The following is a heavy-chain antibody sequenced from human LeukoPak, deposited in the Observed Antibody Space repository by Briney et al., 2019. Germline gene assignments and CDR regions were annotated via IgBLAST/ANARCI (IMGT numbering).Heavy chain of an antibody. CDR3: AKDRYIGGGSCNDY. D-gene: IGHD2-15*01. V-gene: IGHV3-23*01. CDR1: GFTFSSYG. CDR2: ISGSGGST. J-gene: IGHJ4*02. Sequence: PGGSLRLPCAASGFTFSSYGMSWVRQAPGKGLEWVSAISGSGGSTYYADSVKGRSTISRDNSKNTLYLQMNSLRAEDTAVYYCAKDRYIGGGSCNDYWGQGTLVTVSS.